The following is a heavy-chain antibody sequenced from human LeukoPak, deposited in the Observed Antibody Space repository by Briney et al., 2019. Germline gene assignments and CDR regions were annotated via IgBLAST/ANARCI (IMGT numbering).Heavy chain of an antibody. Sequence: GGSLRLSCAASGFTFSSYGMHWLRQAPGKGLEWVAAIWYDGNNKYYADSAKGRFAISRDNSKNTLYLLMNSLRAEDTAVYYCARDGEDDSGGHYEPFDYWGQGTLVTVSS. D-gene: IGHD3-22*01. CDR1: GFTFSSYG. V-gene: IGHV3-33*01. CDR2: IWYDGNNK. CDR3: ARDGEDDSGGHYEPFDY. J-gene: IGHJ4*02.